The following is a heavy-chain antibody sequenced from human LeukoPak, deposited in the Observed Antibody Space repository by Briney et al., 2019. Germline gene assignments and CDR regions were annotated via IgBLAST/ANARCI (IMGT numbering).Heavy chain of an antibody. D-gene: IGHD6-13*01. CDR1: GYTFTSYD. CDR2: MNPNSGNT. CDR3: ARGMYSFWAYYYYYYMDV. J-gene: IGHJ6*03. V-gene: IGHV1-8*02. Sequence: ASVKVSCKASGYTFTSYDINWVRQATGQGLEWMGWMNPNSGNTGYAQKFQGRVTMTRNTSISTAYMELSSLRSEDTAVYYCARGMYSFWAYYYYYYMDVWGKGTTVTISS.